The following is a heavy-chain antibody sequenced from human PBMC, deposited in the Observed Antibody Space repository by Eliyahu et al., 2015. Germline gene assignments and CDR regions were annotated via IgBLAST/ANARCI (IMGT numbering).Heavy chain of an antibody. D-gene: IGHD3-22*01. CDR3: AKDAGYSDY. CDR2: XWFDGSNK. J-gene: IGHJ4*02. CDR1: GFTFSPXG. Sequence: QVQLVESGGGVXQPGXSLGLSCXASGFTFSPXGMPWVRQGXGKGLXWVAVXWFDGSNKYYADSVKXRFTVSRDNSKNTLYLQMNXLTAEDTGVYYCAKDAGYSDYWGQGTLVTVSS. V-gene: IGHV3-33*06.